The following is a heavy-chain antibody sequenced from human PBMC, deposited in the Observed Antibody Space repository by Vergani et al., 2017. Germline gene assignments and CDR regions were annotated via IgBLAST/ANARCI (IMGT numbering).Heavy chain of an antibody. V-gene: IGHV3-64*01. CDR2: ISSNGGST. CDR1: GFTFSSYA. Sequence: EVQLVESGGGLVRPGGSLRLSCAASGFTFSSYAMHWVRQAPGKGLEYVSAISSNGGSTYYANSVEGRFTISRDNSKNTLDLQMGSLRAEDMAAYYCARESYDFWSGYYYFDYWGQGTLVTVSS. CDR3: ARESYDFWSGYYYFDY. D-gene: IGHD3-3*01. J-gene: IGHJ4*02.